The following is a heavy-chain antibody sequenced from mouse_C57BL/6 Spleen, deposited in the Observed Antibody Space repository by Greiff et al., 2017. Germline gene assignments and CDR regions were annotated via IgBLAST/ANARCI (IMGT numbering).Heavy chain of an antibody. CDR1: GYSITSGYY. CDR3: AREGDYYGSDAMDY. Sequence: EVQLVESGPGLVKPSQSLSLTCSVTGYSITSGYYWNWLRQFPGNKLEWMGYISYDGSNNYNPSLKNRISITRDTSKNQFFLKLNSVTTEDTATYYCAREGDYYGSDAMDYWGQGTSVTVSS. D-gene: IGHD1-1*01. CDR2: ISYDGSN. V-gene: IGHV3-6*01. J-gene: IGHJ4*01.